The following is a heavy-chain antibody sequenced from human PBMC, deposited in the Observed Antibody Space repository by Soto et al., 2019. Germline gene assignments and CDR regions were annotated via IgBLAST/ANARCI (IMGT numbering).Heavy chain of an antibody. V-gene: IGHV1-3*04. Sequence: GASVTVSCKASGYAFSSYAMHWVRQAPGQRLEWMGWINIGSGNTIYAQKLQGRVTMTTDTSTRTVYMELRGLKSDDTAVYYCARGGYYDNSWGKLSHYGLDVWGQGTSVTVSS. CDR3: ARGGYYDNSWGKLSHYGLDV. J-gene: IGHJ6*02. CDR1: GYAFSSYA. D-gene: IGHD3-16*01. CDR2: INIGSGNT.